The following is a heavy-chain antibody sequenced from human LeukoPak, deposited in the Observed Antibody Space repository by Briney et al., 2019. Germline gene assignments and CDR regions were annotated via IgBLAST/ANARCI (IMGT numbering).Heavy chain of an antibody. Sequence: ASVKLSCTASGYTFNTYGFSWVRQAPGQGLEWMGWINAYNGNTNYAQKLQGRVTMTTETSTSTAYMVLRSLRSDDTAVYYCARRQGTTLSFDYWGQGTLVTVSS. V-gene: IGHV1-18*01. CDR1: GYTFNTYG. D-gene: IGHD1-1*01. CDR3: ARRQGTTLSFDY. CDR2: INAYNGNT. J-gene: IGHJ4*02.